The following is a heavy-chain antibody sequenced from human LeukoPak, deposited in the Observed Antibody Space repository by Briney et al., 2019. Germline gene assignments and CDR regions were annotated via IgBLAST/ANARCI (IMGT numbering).Heavy chain of an antibody. CDR2: IYYSGST. Sequence: SETLSLTCTVSGGSISSGGYYWSWIRQHPGKGLEWIGYIYYSGSTYYNPSLKSRVTISVDTSKNQFSLKLSSVTAADTAVYYCARLSTLDCSPGLHYYYGMDVWGQGTTVTVSS. J-gene: IGHJ6*02. CDR3: ARLSTLDCSPGLHYYYGMDV. CDR1: GGSISSGGYY. V-gene: IGHV4-31*03. D-gene: IGHD2-15*01.